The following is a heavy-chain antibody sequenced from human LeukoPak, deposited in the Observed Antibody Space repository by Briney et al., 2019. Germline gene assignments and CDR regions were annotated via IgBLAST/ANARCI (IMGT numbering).Heavy chain of an antibody. Sequence: GGSLRLSCAASGFTLSSYEMNWVRQAPGKGLEWISYISSSGDTIFYADSVKGRFTISRDNAKNSLYLQMNSLRAEDSAIYYCARGWFDYWGQGTLVTVSS. CDR1: GFTLSSYE. CDR2: ISSSGDTI. V-gene: IGHV3-48*03. CDR3: ARGWFDY. J-gene: IGHJ4*02.